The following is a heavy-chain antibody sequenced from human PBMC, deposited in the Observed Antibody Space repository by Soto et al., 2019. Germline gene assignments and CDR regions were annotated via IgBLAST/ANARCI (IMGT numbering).Heavy chain of an antibody. Sequence: ASVKVSCKASGYIFTSYGISWVRQAPGQGXEWMGWISAYNGNTNYAQKLQGRVTMTTDTSTSTAYMELRSLRSDDTAVYYCARDKGPIVVVPAAIPWYDFSSGYSNDPFDIWGQGTMVTVSS. CDR2: ISAYNGNT. J-gene: IGHJ3*02. D-gene: IGHD2-2*02. V-gene: IGHV1-18*01. CDR1: GYIFTSYG. CDR3: ARDKGPIVVVPAAIPWYDFSSGYSNDPFDI.